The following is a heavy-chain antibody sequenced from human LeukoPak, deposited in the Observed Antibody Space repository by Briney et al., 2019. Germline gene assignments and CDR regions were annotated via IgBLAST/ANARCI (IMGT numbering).Heavy chain of an antibody. CDR2: IYHSGST. J-gene: IGHJ4*02. Sequence: SETLSLTCTVSGYSISSGYYWGWIRQPPGKGLEWIGSIYHSGSTYYNPSLKSRVTISVDTSRNQFSLKLSSVTAADTAVYYCARDLLTMVRGVTGAIFDYWGQGTLVTVSS. V-gene: IGHV4-38-2*02. CDR3: ARDLLTMVRGVTGAIFDY. CDR1: GYSISSGYY. D-gene: IGHD3-10*01.